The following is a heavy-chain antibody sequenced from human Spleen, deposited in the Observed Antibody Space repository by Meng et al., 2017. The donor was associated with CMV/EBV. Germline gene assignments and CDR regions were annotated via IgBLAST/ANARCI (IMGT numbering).Heavy chain of an antibody. CDR1: GFTFDDYA. CDR3: ARGRGVALSYAPTGYYGMDV. Sequence: SLKISCAASGFTFDDYAMHWVRQAPGKGLEWVSGISWNSGSIGYADSVKGRFTISRDNSKNTLYLQMNSLRAEDTAVYYCARGRGVALSYAPTGYYGMDVWGQGTTVTVSS. V-gene: IGHV3-9*01. J-gene: IGHJ6*02. CDR2: ISWNSGSI. D-gene: IGHD3-10*01.